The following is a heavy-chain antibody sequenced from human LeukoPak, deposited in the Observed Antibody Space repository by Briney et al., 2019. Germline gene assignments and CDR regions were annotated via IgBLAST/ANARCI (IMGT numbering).Heavy chain of an antibody. CDR3: ASQVPHDAFDI. Sequence: AGGSLRLSCAASGFTFSNYAMSWVRQAPGKGLEWVSSISSSSSYIYYADSVKGRFTISRDNAKNSLYLQMNSLRAEDTAVYYCASQVPHDAFDIWGQGTMVTVSS. V-gene: IGHV3-21*01. J-gene: IGHJ3*02. CDR1: GFTFSNYA. CDR2: ISSSSSYI.